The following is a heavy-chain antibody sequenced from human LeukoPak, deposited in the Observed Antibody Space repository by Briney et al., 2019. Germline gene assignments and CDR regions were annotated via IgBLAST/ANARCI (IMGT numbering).Heavy chain of an antibody. V-gene: IGHV2-5*01. Sequence: SGPTLVNPTQTLTLTCTFSGFSISTSGVGVGWIRQPPGKALEWLAVIYSSDAKHYSPSLKGRLTITKDTSKNQVVLKMTNMGPVDTAAYYCAHIVTTMTTRNWFDSWGQGTLVTVSS. CDR2: IYSSDAK. CDR3: AHIVTTMTTRNWFDS. D-gene: IGHD4-17*01. J-gene: IGHJ5*01. CDR1: GFSISTSGVG.